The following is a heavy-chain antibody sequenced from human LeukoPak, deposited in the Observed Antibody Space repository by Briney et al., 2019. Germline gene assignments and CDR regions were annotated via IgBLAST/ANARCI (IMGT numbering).Heavy chain of an antibody. V-gene: IGHV3-23*01. D-gene: IGHD6-6*01. Sequence: GGSLRLSCAASGLTFSNYAMIWVRQAPGKGLEWASAISGRGGSTYYADSVKGRFTISRDNSKNTLYLQMNSLRAEDTAVYYCAKPILLYSSSSLFDYWGQGTLVTVSS. CDR2: ISGRGGST. CDR1: GLTFSNYA. CDR3: AKPILLYSSSSLFDY. J-gene: IGHJ4*02.